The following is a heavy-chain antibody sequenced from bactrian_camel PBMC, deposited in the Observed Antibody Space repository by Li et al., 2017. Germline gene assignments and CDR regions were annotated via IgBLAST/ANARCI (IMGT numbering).Heavy chain of an antibody. CDR2: IHPTETA. Sequence: QVQLVESGGGSVQLGGSLRLSCVSSGYTYSRNCMGWFRQARGKEREWVASIHPTETARYGDSVKGRFTISSDNAKNALYLQMNSLKPEDTAMYYCAADETCVRWYLPGSADFGAWGQGTQVTVS. D-gene: IGHD2*01. J-gene: IGHJ6*01. CDR1: GYTYSRNC. V-gene: IGHV3S53*01. CDR3: AADETCVRWYLPGSADFGA.